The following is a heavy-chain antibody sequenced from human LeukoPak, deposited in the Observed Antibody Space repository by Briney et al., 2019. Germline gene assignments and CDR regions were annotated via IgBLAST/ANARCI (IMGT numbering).Heavy chain of an antibody. D-gene: IGHD3-9*01. V-gene: IGHV3-48*03. CDR3: ARDSASLRYFDWVYYGMDV. Sequence: PGGSLRLSCAASGFTFSSYEMNWVRQAPGKGLEWVSYISSSGSTIYYADSEKGRFTISRDNAKNSLYLQMNSLRAEDTAVYYCARDSASLRYFDWVYYGMDVWGQGTTVTVSS. J-gene: IGHJ6*02. CDR2: ISSSGSTI. CDR1: GFTFSSYE.